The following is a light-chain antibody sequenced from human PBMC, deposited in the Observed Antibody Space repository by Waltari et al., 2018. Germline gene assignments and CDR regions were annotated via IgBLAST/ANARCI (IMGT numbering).Light chain of an antibody. Sequence: DIQMTQSPSTLSASIGDRVTITCRASRGISSWLAWYQQKPGKAPKVLIYKASNLERGVPSRFSGSGSGTEFTLTISSLQPDDFATYYCLQYNTYPTWTFGQGTKVEIK. CDR3: LQYNTYPTWT. CDR2: KAS. J-gene: IGKJ1*01. V-gene: IGKV1-5*03. CDR1: RGISSW.